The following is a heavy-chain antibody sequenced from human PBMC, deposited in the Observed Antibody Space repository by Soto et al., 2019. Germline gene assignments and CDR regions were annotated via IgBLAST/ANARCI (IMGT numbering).Heavy chain of an antibody. CDR1: GFSLSTGGVG. D-gene: IGHD2-15*01. Sequence: QITLKESGPTLVKPTQTLTLTCTFSGFSLSTGGVGVGWIRQPPGKALEWLALIYCDDDKRYRTSLQNRLTITADTSNNQVVLSMSNMGPDDTATYYCAHLKVEVVGGSTNAFDYCGQGARVTVSS. V-gene: IGHV2-5*02. J-gene: IGHJ4*02. CDR3: AHLKVEVVGGSTNAFDY. CDR2: IYCDDDK.